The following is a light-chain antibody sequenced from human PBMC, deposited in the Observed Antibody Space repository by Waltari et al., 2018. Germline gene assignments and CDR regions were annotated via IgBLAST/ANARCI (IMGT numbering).Light chain of an antibody. CDR2: RKD. Sequence: QSVLTQPPSASGLPGQRVIISCSGTSFNIGYNFVFWYHQNPGAAPKLLIYRKDQRPSGGPDRFSGSKSGTSASRAISGLRSEDEGDYYCAAWDGSVSAHVVFGGGTSVTVL. V-gene: IGLV1-47*01. J-gene: IGLJ2*01. CDR1: SFNIGYNF. CDR3: AAWDGSVSAHVV.